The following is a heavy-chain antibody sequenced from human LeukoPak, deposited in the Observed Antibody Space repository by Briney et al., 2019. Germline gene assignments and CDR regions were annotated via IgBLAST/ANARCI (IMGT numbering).Heavy chain of an antibody. CDR3: ARDPCSSTSCYTEY. J-gene: IGHJ4*02. CDR2: INPNRGGT. Sequence: GASVKVSCKASGYTFTGYYMHWVRQAPGQGLEWMGWINPNRGGTNYARKFQGRVTMTRDTSISTAYMELSRLRSDDTAVYYCARDPCSSTSCYTEYWGQGTLVTVSS. CDR1: GYTFTGYY. D-gene: IGHD2-2*02. V-gene: IGHV1-2*02.